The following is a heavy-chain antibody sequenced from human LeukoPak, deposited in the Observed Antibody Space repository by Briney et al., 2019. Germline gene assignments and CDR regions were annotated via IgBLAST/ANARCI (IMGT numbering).Heavy chain of an antibody. D-gene: IGHD3-10*01. V-gene: IGHV3-48*03. CDR1: GFTFSSYE. CDR3: ARARGRASGAFDI. CDR2: ISSSGSTI. Sequence: GGSLRLSCAASGFTFSSYEMNWIRQAPGKGLERVSYISSSGSTIYYADSVKGRFTISRDNAKNSLYLQMNSLRAEDTAVYYCARARGRASGAFDIWGQGTMVTVSS. J-gene: IGHJ3*02.